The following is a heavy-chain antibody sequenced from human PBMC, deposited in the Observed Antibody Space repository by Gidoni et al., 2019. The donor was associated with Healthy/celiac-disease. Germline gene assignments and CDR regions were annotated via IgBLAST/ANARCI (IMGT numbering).Heavy chain of an antibody. CDR1: GFTFSSYA. V-gene: IGHV3-23*01. CDR2: ISGRGGST. Sequence: EVQLLESGGGLLHPGGSLRLSCAASGFTFSSYAMRWVRQAPGKGLEWGSAISGRGGSTYYADSVKGRFTISRDNSKNTLYLQMNSLRAEDTAVYYCAKDLGVLRVYAIHNWFDPWGQGTLVTVSS. CDR3: AKDLGVLRVYAIHNWFDP. J-gene: IGHJ5*02. D-gene: IGHD2-8*01.